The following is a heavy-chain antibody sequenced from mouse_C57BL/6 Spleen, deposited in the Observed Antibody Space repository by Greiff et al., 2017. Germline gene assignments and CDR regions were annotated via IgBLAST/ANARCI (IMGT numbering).Heavy chain of an antibody. Sequence: VQLKESGGGLVKPAGSLKLSCAASGFTFSDYGMHWVRQAPEKGLEWVAYISSGSSTIYYADTVKGRFTISRDNAKNTLFLQITSLRSEDTAMYYCARRLLSLDYWGQGTTLTVSS. J-gene: IGHJ2*01. V-gene: IGHV5-17*01. D-gene: IGHD2-3*01. CDR2: ISSGSSTI. CDR3: ARRLLSLDY. CDR1: GFTFSDYG.